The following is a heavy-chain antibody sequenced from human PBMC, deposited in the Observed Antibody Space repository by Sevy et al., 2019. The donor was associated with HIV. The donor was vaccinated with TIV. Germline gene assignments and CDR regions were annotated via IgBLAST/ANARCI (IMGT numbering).Heavy chain of an antibody. CDR1: GFTFSSYW. Sequence: GGSLRLSCAASGFTFSSYWMSWVRQAPGKGLEWVANIKQDGSEKYYVDSGKGRFTISRDNAKNSLYLQMNSLRAEDTAVYYCARPTRRIAVAGPFDYWGQGTLVTVSS. CDR3: ARPTRRIAVAGPFDY. V-gene: IGHV3-7*03. CDR2: IKQDGSEK. J-gene: IGHJ4*02. D-gene: IGHD6-19*01.